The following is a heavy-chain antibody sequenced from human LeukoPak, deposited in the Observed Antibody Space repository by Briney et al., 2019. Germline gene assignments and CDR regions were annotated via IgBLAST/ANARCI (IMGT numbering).Heavy chain of an antibody. V-gene: IGHV3-23*01. D-gene: IGHD3-10*01. CDR2: ISDSGGST. J-gene: IGHJ4*02. CDR1: GFTFSSYA. CDR3: ARLWFGEPLGNS. Sequence: PGGSLRLSCAASGFTFSSYAMSWVRQAPGKGLEWVSAISDSGGSTYYADSVMGRFTISRDNSKNTVSLQMNSLRAEDTAVYYCARLWFGEPLGNSWGQGTLVTVSS.